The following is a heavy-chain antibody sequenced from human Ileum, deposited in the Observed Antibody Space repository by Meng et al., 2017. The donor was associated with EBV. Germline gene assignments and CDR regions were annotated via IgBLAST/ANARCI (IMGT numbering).Heavy chain of an antibody. J-gene: IGHJ5*02. CDR2: TYRRSRWYY. CDR3: ATSRIAKFDR. Sequence: QLPLQAAGPRLVQSSQSVSHSCLISRDNFSRYKTAWTWIRHSPSRGLEWLGRTYRRSRWYYDYALSVKSRINISPDTSKNQVSLQLNSVTDEDTGIYYCATSRIAKFDRWGQGTLVTVSS. V-gene: IGHV6-1*01. CDR1: RDNFSRYKTA.